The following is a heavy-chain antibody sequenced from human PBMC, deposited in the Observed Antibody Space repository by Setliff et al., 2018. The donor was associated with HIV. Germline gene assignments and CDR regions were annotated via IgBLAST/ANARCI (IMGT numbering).Heavy chain of an antibody. CDR1: GFTFSSYA. V-gene: IGHV3-23*01. D-gene: IGHD5-12*01. Sequence: LRLSCAASGFTFSSYAMSWVRQAPGKGLEWVSAISGSGGSTYYADSVKGRSTISRDNSKNTLYLQMNSLRAEDTAVYYCAKDPRAAVATICDYWGQGTLVTVSS. CDR3: AKDPRAAVATICDY. J-gene: IGHJ4*02. CDR2: ISGSGGST.